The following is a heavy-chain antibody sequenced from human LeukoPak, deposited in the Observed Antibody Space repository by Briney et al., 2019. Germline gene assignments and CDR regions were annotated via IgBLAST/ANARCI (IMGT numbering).Heavy chain of an antibody. Sequence: SDTLSLTCTVSGGSISTYYWSWIRQPPWTGLDLIRYIYYSGSTNYIPSLKSRVTISVDTSRNQFSLKLSSVTTADTAVYYCARVNVPYSSGWLFDYWGQGTLVTVSS. CDR1: GGSISTYY. CDR3: ARVNVPYSSGWLFDY. J-gene: IGHJ4*02. V-gene: IGHV4-59*01. D-gene: IGHD6-19*01. CDR2: IYYSGST.